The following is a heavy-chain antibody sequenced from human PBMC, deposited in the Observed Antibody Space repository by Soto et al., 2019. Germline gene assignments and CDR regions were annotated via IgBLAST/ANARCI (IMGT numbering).Heavy chain of an antibody. V-gene: IGHV3-33*01. Sequence: QVQLVESGGGVVQPGRSLRLSCAVSGFTFSSYGMNWVRQAPGKGLEWVAAIYYDGSNKYYADSGRGRFTISRDNFKNTLYLHMNSLRAEDTAVYYCARDSKDDSSGYYAGFYYWGQGTLVTVSS. CDR3: ARDSKDDSSGYYAGFYY. CDR1: GFTFSSYG. D-gene: IGHD3-22*01. J-gene: IGHJ4*02. CDR2: IYYDGSNK.